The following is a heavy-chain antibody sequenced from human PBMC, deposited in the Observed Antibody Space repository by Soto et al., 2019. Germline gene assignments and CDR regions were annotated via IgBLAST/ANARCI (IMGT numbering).Heavy chain of an antibody. CDR2: IYSRADGGTT. V-gene: IGHV3-15*07. CDR1: GFTFKSAW. D-gene: IGHD6-19*01. CDR3: ATEQTFSSGCFDS. J-gene: IGHJ4*02. Sequence: EVQLVESGGGLVEPGGSLRLSCAASGFTFKSAWMNWVRQAPGKGLEWVGRIYSRADGGTTDYAAPVKGRFTISRDESADTLFLQMSNLKTEDTAVYFCATEQTFSSGCFDSWGQGTLVTVSS.